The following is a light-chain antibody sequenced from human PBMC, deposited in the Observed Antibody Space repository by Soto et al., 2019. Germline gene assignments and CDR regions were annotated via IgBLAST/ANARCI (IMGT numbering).Light chain of an antibody. J-gene: IGLJ2*01. CDR3: SSYTISGTRG. V-gene: IGLV2-14*01. CDR2: DVI. CDR1: SSDVGGYNY. Sequence: QSALTQPASVSGSPGQSITISCTGTSSDVGGYNYVSWYQQHPGKAPKVMIYDVINRPSGVSNRFSGSKSGNTASLTISGLQAEDEADYYCSSYTISGTRGFGGGTKVTVL.